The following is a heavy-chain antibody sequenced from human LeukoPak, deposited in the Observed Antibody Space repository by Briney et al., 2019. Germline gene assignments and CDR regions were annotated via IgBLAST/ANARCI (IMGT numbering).Heavy chain of an antibody. CDR2: IYYSGST. CDR1: GGSISSGSYY. V-gene: IGHV4-39*01. Sequence: SETLSLTCTVSGGSISSGSYYWGWLRQPPGKGLEWIGSIYYSGSTYYNPSLKSRVTISVDTSKNQFSLKLSSVTAADTAVYYCASRRIVGATIDYWGQGTLVTVSS. J-gene: IGHJ4*02. CDR3: ASRRIVGATIDY. D-gene: IGHD1-26*01.